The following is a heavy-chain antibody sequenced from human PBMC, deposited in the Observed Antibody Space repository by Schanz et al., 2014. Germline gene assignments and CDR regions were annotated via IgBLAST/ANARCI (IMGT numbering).Heavy chain of an antibody. CDR1: GFTFSDYY. D-gene: IGHD3-10*01. Sequence: QVQLVESGGGLVKPGGSLRLSCAASGFTFSDYYMSWIRQAPGKGLEWVSYVSRSTPDIYYADSVKGRFTMSRDNAKNSVFLQMNSLRAEDTAVYYCARIGGSVSDYWAQGTLVTVSS. CDR2: VSRSTPDI. CDR3: ARIGGSVSDY. V-gene: IGHV3-11*06. J-gene: IGHJ4*02.